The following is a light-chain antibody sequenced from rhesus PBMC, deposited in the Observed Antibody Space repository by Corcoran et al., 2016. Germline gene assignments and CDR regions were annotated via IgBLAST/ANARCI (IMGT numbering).Light chain of an antibody. CDR3: QQYNNWNT. CDR2: GAS. Sequence: EIVMTQSPATLPFSPGERATLSCRASQSVLSYVAWYQQKHEQAPRLLIYGASSRATGFPDRFRGCGSGKYFSLFISSLGPGDVGVYFCQQYNNWNTCGGGTKVEIQ. V-gene: IGKV3S9*01. J-gene: IGKJ4*01. CDR1: QSVLSY.